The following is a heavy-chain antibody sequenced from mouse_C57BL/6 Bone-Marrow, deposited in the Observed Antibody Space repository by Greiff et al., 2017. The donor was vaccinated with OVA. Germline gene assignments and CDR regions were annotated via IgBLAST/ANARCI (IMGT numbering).Heavy chain of an antibody. CDR1: GFTFSDYG. CDR3: AIYYDYDVGWYFDV. J-gene: IGHJ1*03. D-gene: IGHD2-4*01. CDR2: ISSGSSTI. V-gene: IGHV5-17*01. Sequence: EVHLVESGGGLVKPGGSLKLSCAASGFTFSDYGMHWVRQAPEKGLEWVAYISSGSSTIYYADTVKGRFTISRDNAKNTLFLQMTSLRSEDTAMYYCAIYYDYDVGWYFDVGGTGTTVTVSS.